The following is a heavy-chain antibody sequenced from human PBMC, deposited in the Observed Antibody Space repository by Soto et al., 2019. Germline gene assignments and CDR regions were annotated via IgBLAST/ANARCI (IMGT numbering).Heavy chain of an antibody. CDR1: EFTVTSYA. CDR3: AKDNGNYGSGTFSH. CDR2: VSGTGDST. V-gene: IGHV3-23*01. Sequence: EVHLLESGGGLVPPGGSLRLSCAASEFTVTSYAMSWVRQAPGKGLEWVSLVSGTGDSTHYANSVRGRFTISRDDSKATLYLQMSGLRAEDTAVYYCAKDNGNYGSGTFSHWGQGTLVTVSS. D-gene: IGHD3-10*01. J-gene: IGHJ4*02.